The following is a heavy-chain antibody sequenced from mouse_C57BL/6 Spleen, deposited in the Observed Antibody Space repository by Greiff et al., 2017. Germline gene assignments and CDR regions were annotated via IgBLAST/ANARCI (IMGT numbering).Heavy chain of an antibody. CDR3: AKDDDYDGYWYFDV. V-gene: IGHV2-4*01. D-gene: IGHD2-4*01. CDR1: GFSLTSYG. Sequence: QVQLQQSGPGLVQPSQSLSISCTVSGFSLTSYGVHWVRQPPGKGLEWLGVIWSGESTDYNAAFISSLSSSKDNSKCPVFFKMNSLLADDTAIYYCAKDDDYDGYWYFDVWGTGTTVTVSS. CDR2: IWSGEST. J-gene: IGHJ1*03.